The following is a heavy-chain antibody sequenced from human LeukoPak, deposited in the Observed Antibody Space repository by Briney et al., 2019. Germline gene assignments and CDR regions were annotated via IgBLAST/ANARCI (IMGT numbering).Heavy chain of an antibody. CDR3: ASQKGRIAVAVDY. V-gene: IGHV3-48*03. CDR2: ISSSGSTT. D-gene: IGHD6-19*01. J-gene: IGHJ4*02. CDR1: GFTFSSYE. Sequence: GGSLRLSCAAAGFTFSSYEMNWVRQAPGKGLEWVSYISSSGSTTYYAASVKGRFTISRDNAKNSLYLQMNSLRVEDTAVYYCASQKGRIAVAVDYWGQGTLVTVSS.